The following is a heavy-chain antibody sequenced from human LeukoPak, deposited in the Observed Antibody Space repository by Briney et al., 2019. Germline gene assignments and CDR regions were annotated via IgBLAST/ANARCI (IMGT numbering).Heavy chain of an antibody. CDR2: IYYSGST. D-gene: IGHD2-2*01. V-gene: IGHV4-31*03. Sequence: SQTLSLTCTVSGGSISSGGYYWSWIRQHPEKGLEWIGYIYYSGSTYYNPSLKSRVTISVDTSKNQFSLKLSSVTAADTAVYYCARRIGYCSSTSCSSDAFDIWGQGTMVTVSS. CDR1: GGSISSGGYY. J-gene: IGHJ3*02. CDR3: ARRIGYCSSTSCSSDAFDI.